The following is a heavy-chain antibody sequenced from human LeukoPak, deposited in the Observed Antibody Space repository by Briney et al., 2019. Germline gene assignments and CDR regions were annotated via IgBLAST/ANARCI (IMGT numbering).Heavy chain of an antibody. CDR3: ARGGSLYDASYYYYLDV. V-gene: IGHV3-13*01. J-gene: IGHJ6*03. CDR1: GFTFWNYD. CDR2: IDTAGDR. D-gene: IGHD2/OR15-2a*01. Sequence: GGSLRLSCAASGFTFWNYDMLWVRQASGKGLEWVSAIDTAGDRIYAVSGKGRFTISRDNAKNSLSLQMNNLTVGDAAVYFCARGGSLYDASYYYYLDVWGTGTRVTVSS.